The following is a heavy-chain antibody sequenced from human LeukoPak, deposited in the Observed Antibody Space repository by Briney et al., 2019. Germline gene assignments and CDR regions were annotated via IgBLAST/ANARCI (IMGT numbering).Heavy chain of an antibody. CDR2: IWNDGNNK. V-gene: IGHV3-33*08. D-gene: IGHD6-19*01. CDR3: ARAVNVAGYYFDY. J-gene: IGHJ4*02. CDR1: GFTFSGYG. Sequence: GGSLRLSCAASGFTFSGYGMHWVRQAPGKGLEWVAIIWNDGNNKVYADSVKGRFTISRDNSKNMLYLQMNSLRVEDTAMYYCARAVNVAGYYFDYGGQGSLVTVSS.